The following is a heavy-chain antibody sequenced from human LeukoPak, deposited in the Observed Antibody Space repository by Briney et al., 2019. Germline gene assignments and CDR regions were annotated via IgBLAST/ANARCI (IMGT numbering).Heavy chain of an antibody. CDR1: GYTFTSYA. J-gene: IGHJ6*03. CDR2: INTNTGNP. V-gene: IGHV7-4-1*02. CDR3: ARIGYSSGWTLYYYYYMDV. D-gene: IGHD6-19*01. Sequence: ASVKVSCKASGYTFTSYAMNWVRQAPGQGLEWMGWINTNTGNPTYAQGFTGRFVFSLDTSVSTAYLQISSLKAEDTAVYYCARIGYSSGWTLYYYYYMDVWGKGTTVTVSS.